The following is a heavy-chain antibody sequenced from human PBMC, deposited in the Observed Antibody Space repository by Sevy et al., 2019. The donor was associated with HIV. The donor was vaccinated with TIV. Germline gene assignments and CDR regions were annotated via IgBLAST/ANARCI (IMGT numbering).Heavy chain of an antibody. CDR2: ISSSSTYI. Sequence: GGSLRLSCAASGFTFSSYKMIWVRQAPGKGLEWVSSISSSSTYISYADSVKGRFTISRDNAENSLFLQMNSLRAEDTAVYYCASLYNGFDYWGQGTLVIVSS. CDR3: ASLYNGFDY. D-gene: IGHD1-20*01. J-gene: IGHJ4*02. CDR1: GFTFSSYK. V-gene: IGHV3-21*01.